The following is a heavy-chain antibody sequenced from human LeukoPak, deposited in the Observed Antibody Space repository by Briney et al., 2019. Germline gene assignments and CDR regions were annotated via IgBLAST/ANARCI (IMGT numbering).Heavy chain of an antibody. CDR2: ISSSGSTI. D-gene: IGHD3-22*01. CDR3: ARGFSGYPVDY. J-gene: IGHJ4*02. Sequence: PPGGSLRLSCATSGFTFSNYGVHWVRQAPGKGLEWVSYISSSGSTIYYADSVKGRFTISRDNAKNSLYVQMNSLTAEDTAVYYCARGFSGYPVDYWGQGTLVTVSS. CDR1: GFTFSNYG. V-gene: IGHV3-48*04.